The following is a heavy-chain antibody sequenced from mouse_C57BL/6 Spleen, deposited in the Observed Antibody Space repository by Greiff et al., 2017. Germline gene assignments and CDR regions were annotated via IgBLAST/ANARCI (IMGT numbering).Heavy chain of an antibody. CDR3: ARDNYYGRS. Sequence: DVKLQESGPGLVKPSQSLSLTCSVTGYSITSGYYWNWIRQFPGNKLEWMGYISYDGSNNYNPSLKNRISITRDTSKNQFFLKLNSVATEDTATYYCARDNYYGRSWGQGTTLTVAS. CDR2: ISYDGSN. J-gene: IGHJ2*01. CDR1: GYSITSGYY. D-gene: IGHD1-1*01. V-gene: IGHV3-6*01.